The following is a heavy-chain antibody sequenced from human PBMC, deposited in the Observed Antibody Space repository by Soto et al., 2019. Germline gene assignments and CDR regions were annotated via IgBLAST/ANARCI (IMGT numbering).Heavy chain of an antibody. D-gene: IGHD6-19*01. CDR1: GFTFSSYG. CDR2: ISSDGSTT. J-gene: IGHJ4*01. V-gene: IGHV3-30*18. CDR3: AKEVAVAGDFDY. Sequence: AGSLRLSCVASGFTFSSYGIHWVRQAPGKGLEWVAVISSDGSTTYYADSVKGRFTISRDNSKNTLYLQMDSLRPEDTAVYYWAKEVAVAGDFDYWGQGTLVTVSS.